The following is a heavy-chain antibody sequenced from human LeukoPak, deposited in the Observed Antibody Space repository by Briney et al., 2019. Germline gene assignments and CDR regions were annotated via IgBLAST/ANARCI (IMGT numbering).Heavy chain of an antibody. V-gene: IGHV3-23*01. J-gene: IGHJ4*02. Sequence: GGFLRLSCAASGFTFSSYAMSWVRQAPGKGLEWVSAISGSGGSTYYADSVKGRFTISRDNSKNTLYLQMNSLRAEDTAVYYCATVNVGGSGTQGYWGQGTLVTVSS. D-gene: IGHD3-16*01. CDR2: ISGSGGST. CDR3: ATVNVGGSGTQGY. CDR1: GFTFSSYA.